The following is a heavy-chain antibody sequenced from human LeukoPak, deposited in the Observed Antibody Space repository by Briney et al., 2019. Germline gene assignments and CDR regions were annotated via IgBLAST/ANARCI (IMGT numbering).Heavy chain of an antibody. V-gene: IGHV6-1*01. CDR1: GDRVSSNNGS. CDR3: ARDVGTTGWHTFDY. Sequence: SQTLSLTCTISGDRVSSNNGSWNWISQSPSRGLEWLGRTYYRSKWYNDYAESFLSLITISPVTSKYQFSLQLYSVSPEHTAVYYCARDVGTTGWHTFDYWGQGTLVTVSS. CDR2: TYYRSKWYN. J-gene: IGHJ4*02. D-gene: IGHD3-9*01.